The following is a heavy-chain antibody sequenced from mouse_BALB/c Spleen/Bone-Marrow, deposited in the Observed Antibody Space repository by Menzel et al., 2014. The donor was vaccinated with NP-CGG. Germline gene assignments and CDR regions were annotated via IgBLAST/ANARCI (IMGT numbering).Heavy chain of an antibody. V-gene: IGHV1S16*01. CDR2: INPSNGGA. CDR1: GYTFTSYY. CDR3: TTSRGYNWFAY. J-gene: IGHJ3*01. D-gene: IGHD2-2*01. Sequence: SGAELVKPGASVKLSCKASGYTFTSYYMYWVKQRPGQGLEWIGEINPSNGGADFNEKFKIKATLTVDKSSGTAYMQLSSLTSEDSAVCYCTTSRGYNWFAYWGQGTLVTVSA.